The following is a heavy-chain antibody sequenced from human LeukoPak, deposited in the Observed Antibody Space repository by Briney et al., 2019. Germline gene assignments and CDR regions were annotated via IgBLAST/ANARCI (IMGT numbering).Heavy chain of an antibody. Sequence: PGVSLRLSCVSSGFTIGTAWMSWVRQAPGKGLEWLGHIKSEGEGATTDYAAPAKGRFAISRDDSKNTIYLQMSSLKIDDTAIYYCIAHFPYFYGFDVWGKGTTVTVSS. CDR2: IKSEGEGATT. D-gene: IGHD3-3*02. J-gene: IGHJ6*04. CDR1: GFTIGTAW. V-gene: IGHV3-15*01. CDR3: IAHFPYFYGFDV.